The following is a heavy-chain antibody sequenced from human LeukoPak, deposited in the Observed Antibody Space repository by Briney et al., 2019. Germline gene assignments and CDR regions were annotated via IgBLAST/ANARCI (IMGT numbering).Heavy chain of an antibody. J-gene: IGHJ4*02. CDR3: ARGQGTVTTH. CDR1: GGSFSGYY. Sequence: PSETLSLTCTVSGGSFSGYYGTWIRQPPGKGLEWIGEINHSGSANYNPSLKSRVTISLDTSKNQFSLKLSSVTAADTAVYYCARGQGTVTTHWGQGTLVTVSS. D-gene: IGHD4-17*01. CDR2: INHSGSA. V-gene: IGHV4-34*01.